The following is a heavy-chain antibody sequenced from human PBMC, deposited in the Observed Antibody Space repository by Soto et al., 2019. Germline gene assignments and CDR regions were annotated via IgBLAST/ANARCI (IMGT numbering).Heavy chain of an antibody. D-gene: IGHD6-13*01. CDR2: IYPGDSDT. CDR3: ARVLGIAAAGNPASYYGMDV. V-gene: IGHV5-51*01. CDR1: GYSFTSYW. Sequence: GESLKISCKGSGYSFTSYWIGWVRQMPGKGLEWMGIIYPGDSDTRYSPSFQAQVTISADKSISTAYLQWSSLKASDTAMYYCARVLGIAAAGNPASYYGMDVWGQGTTVTVSS. J-gene: IGHJ6*02.